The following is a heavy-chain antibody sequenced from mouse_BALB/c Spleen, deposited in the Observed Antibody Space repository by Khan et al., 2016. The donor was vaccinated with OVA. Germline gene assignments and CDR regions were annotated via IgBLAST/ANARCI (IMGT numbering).Heavy chain of an antibody. CDR2: INPYNDYT. D-gene: IGHD3-1*01. Sequence: MQLQQSGPELVKPGASVKMSCKASGYTFTSYIMHWVKQKPGQGLEWIGYINPYNDYTKFNEKFKGEATMTSDKSSSTAFLELSSLTSEDTAVNYWARGVLWLQTWLAYWGQGTLVTVSA. CDR3: ARGVLWLQTWLAY. CDR1: GYTFTSYI. V-gene: IGHV1S136*01. J-gene: IGHJ3*01.